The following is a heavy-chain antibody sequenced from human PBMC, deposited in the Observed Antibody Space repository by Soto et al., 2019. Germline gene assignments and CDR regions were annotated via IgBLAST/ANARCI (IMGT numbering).Heavy chain of an antibody. D-gene: IGHD4-17*01. CDR3: AKQKTTVNRYDACDI. J-gene: IGHJ3*02. CDR1: GFTFSSYA. Sequence: EVQLLESGGGLVQPGGSLRLSCAASGFTFSSYAMSWVRQAPGKGLGWVSAISGSGGSTYFADSVKGRFTISRDNSKNTLYQQMNSLRAEDTAIYYCAKQKTTVNRYDACDIWGQGTMVTVSS. V-gene: IGHV3-23*01. CDR2: ISGSGGST.